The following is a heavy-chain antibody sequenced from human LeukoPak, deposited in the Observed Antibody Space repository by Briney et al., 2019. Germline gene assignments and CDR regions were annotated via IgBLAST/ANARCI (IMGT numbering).Heavy chain of an antibody. CDR1: GFTVSSNY. CDR2: IYSGGST. V-gene: IGHV3-66*01. J-gene: IGHJ6*02. D-gene: IGHD6-19*01. CDR3: ARELQVAVAAPYYYYGMDV. Sequence: GGSLRLSCAASGFTVSSNYMSWVRQAPGKGLEWVSVIYSGGSTYYADSVKGRFTISRDNSKNTLYLQMNSLRAEDTAVYYCARELQVAVAAPYYYYGMDVWGQGTTVTVSS.